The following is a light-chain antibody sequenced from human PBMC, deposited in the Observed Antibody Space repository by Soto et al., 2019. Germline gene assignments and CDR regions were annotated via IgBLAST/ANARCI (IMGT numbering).Light chain of an antibody. Sequence: EIVLTQSPGTLSLSPGKRATLSCRASQSVSSYYLAWFQQKPGQPPRLLIYGASIRATGIPDRFSGSGSGTDFTLTISRLEPEDFAVYYCQQYGSLPRTFGQGTKVEIK. CDR3: QQYGSLPRT. J-gene: IGKJ1*01. V-gene: IGKV3-20*01. CDR1: QSVSSYY. CDR2: GAS.